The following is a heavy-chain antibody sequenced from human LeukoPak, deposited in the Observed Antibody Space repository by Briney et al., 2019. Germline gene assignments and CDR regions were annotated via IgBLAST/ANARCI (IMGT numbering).Heavy chain of an antibody. Sequence: QPGGSLRLSCAASGFAFSSYAMSWVRQAPGKGLEWVSFTSGSSDFISYADSVKGRFTISRDNSKNSLYLQMNSVRAEDTAVYYCAKDPGYSSGWFDYWGQGALVTVSS. CDR3: AKDPGYSSGWFDY. V-gene: IGHV3-23*01. D-gene: IGHD6-19*01. J-gene: IGHJ4*02. CDR1: GFAFSSYA. CDR2: TSGSSDFI.